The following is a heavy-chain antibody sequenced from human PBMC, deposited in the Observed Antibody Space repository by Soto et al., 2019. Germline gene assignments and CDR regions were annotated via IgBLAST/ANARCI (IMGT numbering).Heavy chain of an antibody. Sequence: QVQLQESGPGLVKPSETLSLTCTVSGGSISSYYWSWIRQPPGKGLEWIGYIYYSGSTNYNPSLKSRVNTSVDTSKNQFSLKLSSVTAADTAVYYCARDGPYTTFDYWGQGTLVTVSS. J-gene: IGHJ4*02. V-gene: IGHV4-59*01. CDR2: IYYSGST. CDR1: GGSISSYY. D-gene: IGHD2-2*02. CDR3: ARDGPYTTFDY.